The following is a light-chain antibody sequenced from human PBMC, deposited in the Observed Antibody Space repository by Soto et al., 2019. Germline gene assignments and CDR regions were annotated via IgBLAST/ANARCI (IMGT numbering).Light chain of an antibody. V-gene: IGLV2-23*03. CDR3: CSYAGSSTVDV. CDR2: EGS. Sequence: QSVLTQPASVSGSPGQTITISCTGTSSDVGSYNLVSWYQQHPGKAPKLMIYEGSKRPSVVSNRFSGSKSGNTASLTISGLQAEDEADYFCCSYAGSSTVDVFGTATKVTVL. J-gene: IGLJ1*01. CDR1: SSDVGSYNL.